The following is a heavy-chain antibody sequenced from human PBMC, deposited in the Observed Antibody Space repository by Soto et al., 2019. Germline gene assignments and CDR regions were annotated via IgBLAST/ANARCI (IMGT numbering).Heavy chain of an antibody. V-gene: IGHV4-31*03. D-gene: IGHD6-13*01. J-gene: IGHJ3*02. CDR1: GGSISSGGYY. CDR3: ARDLRLQQQLVLVSAFDI. CDR2: IYYSGST. Sequence: SDTLSLTCTVSGGSISSGGYYWILIRQHPGKGLEWIGYIYYSGSTYYNPSLKSRVTISVDTSKNQFSLKLSSVTAADTAVYYCARDLRLQQQLVLVSAFDIWGQGTMVTVSS.